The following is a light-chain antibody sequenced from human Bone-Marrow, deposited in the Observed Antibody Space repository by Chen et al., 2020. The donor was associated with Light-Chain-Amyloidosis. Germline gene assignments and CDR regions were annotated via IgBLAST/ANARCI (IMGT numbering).Light chain of an antibody. CDR2: DVS. J-gene: IGLJ2*01. CDR1: NSDFGAYDY. V-gene: IGLV2-14*03. Sequence: QPSLTPPSSVSASPGQSITISCTGTNSDFGAYDYVSWYQQHPGQAPKLIIHDVSNRPSEVSDRFSGSKSDNTASLTISGLQAEDEADYYCSSYTSTYTVLFGGGTKLTVL. CDR3: SSYTSTYTVL.